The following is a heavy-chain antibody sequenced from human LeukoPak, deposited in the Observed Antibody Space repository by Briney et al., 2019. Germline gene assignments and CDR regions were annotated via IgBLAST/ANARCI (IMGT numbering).Heavy chain of an antibody. J-gene: IGHJ4*02. CDR2: ISGSGGST. CDR3: AGDVDDKGGFGESNY. Sequence: GGSLRLSCAASGFTFSSYAMSWVRQAPGKGLEWVSAISGSGGSTYYADSVKGRFTISRDNSKNTLYLQMNSLRAEDTAVYYCAGDVDDKGGFGESNYWGQGTLVTVSS. V-gene: IGHV3-23*01. CDR1: GFTFSSYA. D-gene: IGHD3-10*01.